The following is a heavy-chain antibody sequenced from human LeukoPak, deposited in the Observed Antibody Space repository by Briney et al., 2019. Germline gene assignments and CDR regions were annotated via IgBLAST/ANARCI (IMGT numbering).Heavy chain of an antibody. CDR3: AREGPLDY. CDR2: INGDGTKT. CDR1: GFIFSSNW. J-gene: IGHJ4*02. V-gene: IGHV3-74*01. Sequence: GGSLRFSCAGSGFIFSSNWMHWVRQAPGKGLVWVSRINGDGTKTNYADSVKGRFTVSRDNAKNTLFLQMNSVRAEDTAVYYCAREGPLDYWGQGTLVTVSS.